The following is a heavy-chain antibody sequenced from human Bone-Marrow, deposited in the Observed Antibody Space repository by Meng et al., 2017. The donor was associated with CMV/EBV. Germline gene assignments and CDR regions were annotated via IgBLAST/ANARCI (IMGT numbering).Heavy chain of an antibody. CDR3: ARDPGYSSSWYVY. CDR2: ISAYNGNT. CDR1: GYSFTSYG. V-gene: IGHV1-18*01. J-gene: IGHJ4*02. Sequence: GGSLRLSCKGSGYSFTSYGISWVRQAPGQGLEWMGWISAYNGNTNYAQKLQGRVTMTTDTSTSTAYMELRSLRSDDTAVYYCARDPGYSSSWYVYWGQGTLVTVSS. D-gene: IGHD6-13*01.